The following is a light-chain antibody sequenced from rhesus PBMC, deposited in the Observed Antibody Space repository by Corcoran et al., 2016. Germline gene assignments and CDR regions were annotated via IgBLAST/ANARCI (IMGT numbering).Light chain of an antibody. CDR3: QQYNTLPPT. CDR2: YKN. J-gene: IGKJ4*01. CDR1: QAMSSY. V-gene: IGKV1-32*01. Sequence: DIQMTQSPSSLSASVGDRVTITCRASQAMSSYLNWYQKKPGKAPNLLIYYKNRLQRGVPSRFSGNGAWADFTLTISSLQPDDFATYYCQQYNTLPPTFGGGTKVEIK.